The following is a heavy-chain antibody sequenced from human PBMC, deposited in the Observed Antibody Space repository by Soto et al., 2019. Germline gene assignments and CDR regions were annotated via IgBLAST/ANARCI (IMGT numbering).Heavy chain of an antibody. D-gene: IGHD6-13*01. V-gene: IGHV4-59*01. CDR2: IYYSGST. J-gene: IGHJ4*02. CDR1: GDSISSYY. CDR3: ARAQSSSWYFDY. Sequence: SETLSLTCTVSGDSISSYYWSWIRQPPGKGLEWIGYIYYSGSTNYNPSLKSRVTISVDTSKNQFSLKLSSVTAADTAVYYCARAQSSSWYFDYWGQGTLVTVSS.